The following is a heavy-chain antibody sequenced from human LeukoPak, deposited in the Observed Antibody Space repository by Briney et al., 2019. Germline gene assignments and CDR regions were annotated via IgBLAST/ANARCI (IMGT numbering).Heavy chain of an antibody. CDR3: ANHIRDGYKFDY. CDR2: IIPIFGTA. J-gene: IGHJ4*02. Sequence: SVKVSCKASGGTFSSYAISWVRQAPGQGLEWMGGIIPIFGTANYAQKFQGRVTITADESTSSAYMELSSLRSEDTAVYYCANHIRDGYKFDYWGQGTLVTVSS. CDR1: GGTFSSYA. V-gene: IGHV1-69*13. D-gene: IGHD5-24*01.